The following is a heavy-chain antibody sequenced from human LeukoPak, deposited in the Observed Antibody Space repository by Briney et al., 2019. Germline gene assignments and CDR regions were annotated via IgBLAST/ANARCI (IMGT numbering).Heavy chain of an antibody. D-gene: IGHD6-13*01. CDR3: AREGSGPPYSSSWSAYYYYGMDV. Sequence: GRSLRLSCAASGFTFSSYAMHWVRQAPGQGRGWMGWINPNSGGTNYAQKFQGRVTMTRDTSISTAYMELSRLRSDDTAVYYCAREGSGPPYSSSWSAYYYYGMDVWGQGTTVTVSS. CDR1: GFTFSSYA. V-gene: IGHV1-2*02. CDR2: INPNSGGT. J-gene: IGHJ6*02.